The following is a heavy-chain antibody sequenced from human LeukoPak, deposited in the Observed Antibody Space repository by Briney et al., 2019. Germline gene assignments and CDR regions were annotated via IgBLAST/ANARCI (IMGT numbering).Heavy chain of an antibody. J-gene: IGHJ4*02. D-gene: IGHD6-13*01. CDR3: ARGDGNIAAAADY. Sequence: PGGSLRLSCAASGFTFSSYEMNWVRQAPGKGLEGVSYISSSGSTIYYADSVKGRFTISRDNAKNSLYLQMNSLRAEDTAVYYCARGDGNIAAAADYWGQGTLVTVSS. CDR1: GFTFSSYE. V-gene: IGHV3-48*03. CDR2: ISSSGSTI.